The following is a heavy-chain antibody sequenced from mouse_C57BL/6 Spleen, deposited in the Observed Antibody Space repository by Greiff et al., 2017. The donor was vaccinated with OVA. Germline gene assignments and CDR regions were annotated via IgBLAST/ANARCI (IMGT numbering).Heavy chain of an antibody. CDR3: ARETITTVVARYFDV. CDR1: GYAFSRSC. J-gene: IGHJ1*03. Sequence: VKPGASVKISCKASGYAFSRSCMNWVKQRPGKGLEWIGRIYPGDGDTNYNGKFKGKATLTADKSSSTAYMQLSSLTSEDSAVYFCARETITTVVARYFDVWGTGTTVTVSS. V-gene: IGHV1-82*01. CDR2: IYPGDGDT. D-gene: IGHD1-1*01.